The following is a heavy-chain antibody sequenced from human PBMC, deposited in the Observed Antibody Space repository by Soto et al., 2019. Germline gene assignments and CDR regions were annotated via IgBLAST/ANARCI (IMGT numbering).Heavy chain of an antibody. J-gene: IGHJ4*02. Sequence: SETLSLTCTVSGGSISSYYWSWIRQPPGKGLEWIGYIYYSGSTNYNPSLKSRVTISVDTSKNQFSLKLSSVTAADTAVYYCARLGYGDYFDYWGQGTLVTVSS. V-gene: IGHV4-59*08. CDR3: ARLGYGDYFDY. CDR1: GGSISSYY. CDR2: IYYSGST. D-gene: IGHD4-17*01.